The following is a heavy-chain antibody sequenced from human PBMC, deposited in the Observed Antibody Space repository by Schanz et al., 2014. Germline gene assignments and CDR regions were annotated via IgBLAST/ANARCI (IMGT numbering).Heavy chain of an antibody. V-gene: IGHV3-21*01. CDR2: ITSTSRYI. CDR1: GFTFSNYT. CDR3: ARGVRVRGIIIDY. J-gene: IGHJ4*02. D-gene: IGHD3-10*01. Sequence: EVQLVESGGGLVKPGGSLRLSCAASGFTFSNYTMYWVRQAPGKGLELVSSITSTSRYIYYADSLKGRFTISRDNAKNSVYLQMNSLRAEDTAEYYCARGVRVRGIIIDYWGPGTLVTVSS.